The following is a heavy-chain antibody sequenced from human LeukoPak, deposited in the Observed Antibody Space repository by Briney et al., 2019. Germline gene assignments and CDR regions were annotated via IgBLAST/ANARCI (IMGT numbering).Heavy chain of an antibody. V-gene: IGHV3-30-3*01. CDR2: ISYDGSNK. D-gene: IGHD2-8*01. CDR1: GFTFSHYA. Sequence: SGGSLRLSCAASGFTFSHYAMHWVRQAPGKGLEWVAVISYDGSNKYYADSVKGRFTISRDNSKNTLYLQMSSLRAEDTAVYYCAKDRPIMHFDPWGQGTLVTVS. CDR3: AKDRPIMHFDP. J-gene: IGHJ5*01.